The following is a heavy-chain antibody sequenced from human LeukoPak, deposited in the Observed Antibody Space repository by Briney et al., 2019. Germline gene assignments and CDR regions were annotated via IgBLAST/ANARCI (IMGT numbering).Heavy chain of an antibody. D-gene: IGHD6-13*01. CDR2: MNPNSGNT. V-gene: IGHV1-8*01. J-gene: IGHJ3*02. Sequence: ASVKVSCKASGYTFISYDINWVRQATGQGLEWMGWMNPNSGNTGYAQKFQGRVTMTRNTSISTAYMELSSLRSEDTAVYYCARSSVEQQLADAFDIWGQGTMVTVSS. CDR3: ARSSVEQQLADAFDI. CDR1: GYTFISYD.